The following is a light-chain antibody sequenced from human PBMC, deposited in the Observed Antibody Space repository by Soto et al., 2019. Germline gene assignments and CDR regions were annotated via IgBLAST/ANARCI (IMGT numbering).Light chain of an antibody. CDR3: QQYDSSPWT. J-gene: IGKJ1*01. CDR1: QSISSY. CDR2: AAS. Sequence: GDRVTITCRASQSISSYLNWYQQKPGKAPKLLIYAASSLQSGVPSRFSGSGSGTDSTLTISCLQSEDFAVYYCQQYDSSPWTFGRGTKVDNK. V-gene: IGKV1-39*02.